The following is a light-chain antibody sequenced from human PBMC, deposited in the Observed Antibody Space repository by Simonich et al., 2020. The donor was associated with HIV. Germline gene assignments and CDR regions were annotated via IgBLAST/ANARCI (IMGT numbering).Light chain of an antibody. Sequence: QSALTQPPSASGSPGQSVTISCTGTSSDVGGYNYFSWYQQHPGKAPKLMIYEVTKRPSGVPDRFSGSKAGNTASLTVSGLQAEDEADYYCSSYVGTNEVFGGGTKLTVL. CDR2: EVT. CDR1: SSDVGGYNY. J-gene: IGLJ3*02. CDR3: SSYVGTNEV. V-gene: IGLV2-8*01.